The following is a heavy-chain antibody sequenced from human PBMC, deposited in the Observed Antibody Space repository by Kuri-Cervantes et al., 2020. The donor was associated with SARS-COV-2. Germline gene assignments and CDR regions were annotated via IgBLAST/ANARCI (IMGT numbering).Heavy chain of an antibody. Sequence: GESLKISCAASGFTFSSYGMNWVRQAPGKGLEWVSSISSSSSYIYYADSVKGRFTISRDNAKNSLYLQMNSLRAEDTAAYYCARGGYSSSWYSDYWGQGTLVTVSS. CDR1: GFTFSSYG. CDR3: ARGGYSSSWYSDY. D-gene: IGHD6-13*01. CDR2: ISSSSSYI. J-gene: IGHJ4*02. V-gene: IGHV3-21*01.